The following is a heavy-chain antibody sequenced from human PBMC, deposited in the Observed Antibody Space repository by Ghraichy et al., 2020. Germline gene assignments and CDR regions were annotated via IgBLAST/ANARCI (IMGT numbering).Heavy chain of an antibody. Sequence: SETLSLTCAVYGGSFSGYYWSWIRQPPGKGLEWIGEINHSGSTNYNPSLKSRVTISVDTSKNQFSLKLSSVTAADTAVYYCARGQRELELRYAYYGMDVWGQGTTVTVSS. CDR2: INHSGST. CDR3: ARGQRELELRYAYYGMDV. CDR1: GGSFSGYY. D-gene: IGHD1-7*01. V-gene: IGHV4-34*01. J-gene: IGHJ6*02.